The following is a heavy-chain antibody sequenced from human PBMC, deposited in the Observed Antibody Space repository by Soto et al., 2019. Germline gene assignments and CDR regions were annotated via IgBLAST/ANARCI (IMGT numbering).Heavy chain of an antibody. CDR2: IYYSGST. Sequence: PSETLSLTCTVSGGSISIGGYYWSWIRQHPGKGLEWIGYIYYSGSTYYNPSLKSRVTISVDTSKNQFSLKLSSVTAADTAVYYCARDVSDGDYYYGMDVWGQGTTVTVSS. V-gene: IGHV4-31*03. J-gene: IGHJ6*02. D-gene: IGHD4-17*01. CDR1: GGSISIGGYY. CDR3: ARDVSDGDYYYGMDV.